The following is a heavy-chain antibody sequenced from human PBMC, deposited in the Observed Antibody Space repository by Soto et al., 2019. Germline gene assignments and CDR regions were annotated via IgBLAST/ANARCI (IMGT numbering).Heavy chain of an antibody. Sequence: ASVKVSCKASGYTFTSYGISWVRQAPGQRLEWMGWISAYNGNTNYAQKLQGRVTKTTDTSTSTAYMELRSLRSDDTAVYYCARDMRYYYGSGSTIGGHYYYYGMDVWGQGTTVTVSS. V-gene: IGHV1-18*01. J-gene: IGHJ6*02. D-gene: IGHD3-10*01. CDR1: GYTFTSYG. CDR2: ISAYNGNT. CDR3: ARDMRYYYGSGSTIGGHYYYYGMDV.